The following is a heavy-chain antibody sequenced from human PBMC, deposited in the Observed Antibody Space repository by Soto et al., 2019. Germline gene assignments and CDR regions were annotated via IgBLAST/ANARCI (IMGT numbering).Heavy chain of an antibody. D-gene: IGHD1-26*01. CDR1: GDSVSSNTAA. Sequence: QVQLQQSGPGLVKPSQTLSLTCAISGDSVSSNTAAWNWIRQSPSRGLEWLSRTYYRSKWYNDYAVTVQRRITITPDTPKNQFPLPRNSVTPEDTALYYCVRDVGFDVEFGGRGALVTVSS. CDR3: VRDVGFDVEF. CDR2: TYYRSKWYN. J-gene: IGHJ4*02. V-gene: IGHV6-1*01.